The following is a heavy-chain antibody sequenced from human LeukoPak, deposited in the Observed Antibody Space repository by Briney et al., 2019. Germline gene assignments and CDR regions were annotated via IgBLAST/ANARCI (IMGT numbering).Heavy chain of an antibody. Sequence: GASVKVSCKASGYTFTGYYVHWVRQAPGQGLEWMGWINSNNGATNYAQKFQGRVAVTRDTSISTAYMELTRLTSDDTAIYYCARGIGVVEGRFDPWGQGTLVTVSS. CDR2: INSNNGAT. CDR3: ARGIGVVEGRFDP. D-gene: IGHD3-16*01. V-gene: IGHV1-2*02. J-gene: IGHJ5*02. CDR1: GYTFTGYY.